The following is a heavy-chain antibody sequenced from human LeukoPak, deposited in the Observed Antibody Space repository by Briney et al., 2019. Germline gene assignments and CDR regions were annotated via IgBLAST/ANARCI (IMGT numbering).Heavy chain of an antibody. CDR2: IRNKANSYTT. CDR1: GLTFSDHY. J-gene: IGHJ4*02. V-gene: IGHV3-72*01. Sequence: PGGSLTLSCAASGLTFSDHYIDWVRQAPGKGLEWVGRIRNKANSYTTDYAASVKARFTISRDDSKTSVYLQMNSLKTEDTAMYYCTSGYCSGGSCYSASFAYWGQGTLVTVSS. D-gene: IGHD2-15*01. CDR3: TSGYCSGGSCYSASFAY.